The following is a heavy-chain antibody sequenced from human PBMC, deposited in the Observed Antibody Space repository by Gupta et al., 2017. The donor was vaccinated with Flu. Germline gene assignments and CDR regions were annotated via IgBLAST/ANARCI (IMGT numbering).Heavy chain of an antibody. V-gene: IGHV4-31*03. CDR1: GGSINSGGYY. CDR2: IHYSGAT. CDR3: ASGSSGWDRPLDP. J-gene: IGHJ5*02. Sequence: QVQLQESGPGLVKSSQTLSLTCTVSGGSINSGGYYWNWLRQHPGKGLQWIGYIHYSGATYHNPSLKSRRNISSDTSKNQFSLKLSSVTAADTAIEYCASGSSGWDRPLDPWGQGTLGTVSS. D-gene: IGHD6-19*01.